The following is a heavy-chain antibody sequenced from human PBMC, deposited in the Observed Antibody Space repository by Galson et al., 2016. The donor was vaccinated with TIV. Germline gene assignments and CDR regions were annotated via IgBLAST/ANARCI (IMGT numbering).Heavy chain of an antibody. CDR1: GGPFSSYA. D-gene: IGHD5-18*01. CDR3: AKESGYNSGYITD. V-gene: IGHV1-69*13. Sequence: SVKVSCKASGGPFSSYATTWVRQAPGQGLEWVGRIIPIFRTTNYAQRFQGRVTITADEFTGAAYMELNSLRSDDTAVYCCAKESGYNSGYITDWGQGTLVTVSS. J-gene: IGHJ1*01. CDR2: IIPIFRTT.